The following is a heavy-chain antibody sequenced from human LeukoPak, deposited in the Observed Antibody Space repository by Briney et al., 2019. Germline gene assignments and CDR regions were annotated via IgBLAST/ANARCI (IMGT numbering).Heavy chain of an antibody. J-gene: IGHJ6*02. V-gene: IGHV3-23*01. CDR3: AKDRIAAHHYYYYGMDV. CDR2: ISGSGGST. CDR1: GFTFSSYA. Sequence: PGGSLRLSCAASGFTFSSYAMSWVRQAPGKGLEWVSAISGSGGSTYYADSVKGRFTISRDNSKNTLYLQMNSLRAEDTAVYYCAKDRIAAHHYYYYGMDVWGQGTTVTVSS. D-gene: IGHD6-6*01.